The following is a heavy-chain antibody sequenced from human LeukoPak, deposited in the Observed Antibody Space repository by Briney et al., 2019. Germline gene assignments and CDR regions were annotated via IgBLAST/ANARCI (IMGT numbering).Heavy chain of an antibody. D-gene: IGHD1-14*01. J-gene: IGHJ6*02. Sequence: GGSLRLSCAASGFTFNNYAMNWVRQAPGKGLEWASVISGSGGTTYYADSVKGRFTISRDSSKNTIYLEMNSLRAEDTAVYYCAKVSGGGLYYDGMDVWGQGTTVTVSS. V-gene: IGHV3-23*01. CDR2: ISGSGGTT. CDR1: GFTFNNYA. CDR3: AKVSGGGLYYDGMDV.